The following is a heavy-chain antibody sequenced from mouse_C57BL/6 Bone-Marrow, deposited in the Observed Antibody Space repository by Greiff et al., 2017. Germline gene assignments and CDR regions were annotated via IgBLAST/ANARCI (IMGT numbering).Heavy chain of an antibody. V-gene: IGHV14-4*01. CDR3: TTALSLY. Sequence: EVKLHQSGAELVRPGASVKLSCTASGFNIKDDYMHWVKQRPEQGLEWIGWIDPENGDTEYASKFQGKATITADTSSNTAYLQLSSLTSEDTAVYYCTTALSLYWGQGTTLTVSS. J-gene: IGHJ2*01. CDR2: IDPENGDT. CDR1: GFNIKDDY.